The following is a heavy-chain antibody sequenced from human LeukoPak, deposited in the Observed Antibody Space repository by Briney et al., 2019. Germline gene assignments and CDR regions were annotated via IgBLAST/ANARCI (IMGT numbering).Heavy chain of an antibody. J-gene: IGHJ4*02. CDR1: GYTFTSYG. CDR3: ARERFRTYYYDSSGTLDY. V-gene: IGHV1-18*01. Sequence: ASVKVSCKASGYTFTSYGISWVRQAPGQGLEWMGWISAYNGNTNYAQKLQGRVTMTTDTSTSTAYMELRSLRSDDTAVYYCARERFRTYYYDSSGTLDYWGRGTLVTVSS. CDR2: ISAYNGNT. D-gene: IGHD3-22*01.